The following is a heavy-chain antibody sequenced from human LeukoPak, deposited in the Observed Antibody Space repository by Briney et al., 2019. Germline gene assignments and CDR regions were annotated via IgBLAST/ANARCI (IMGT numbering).Heavy chain of an antibody. J-gene: IGHJ2*01. CDR3: ARTQGHLDL. CDR2: TYYRSRWYS. V-gene: IGHV6-1*01. Sequence: SQTLSLTCAISGDSVSSTNAAWNWLRQSPSRGLEWLGRTYYRSRWYSEYARSVKGRITIDPDASKNQFSLQLNSVTPEDAAVYYCARTQGHLDLWGRGTLVTVSS. CDR1: GDSVSSTNAA.